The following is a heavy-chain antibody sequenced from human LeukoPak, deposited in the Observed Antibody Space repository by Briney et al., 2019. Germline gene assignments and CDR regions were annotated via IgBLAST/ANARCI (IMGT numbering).Heavy chain of an antibody. D-gene: IGHD1-20*01. CDR3: ARVVTGTTIYNWFDP. V-gene: IGHV1-69*13. CDR1: GGTFSSYA. J-gene: IGHJ5*02. Sequence: SVKVSCKASGGTFSSYAISRVRQAPGQGLEWMGGIIPIFGTANYAQKFQGRVTITADESTSTAYMELSSLRSEDTAVYYCARVVTGTTIYNWFDPWGQGTLVTVSS. CDR2: IIPIFGTA.